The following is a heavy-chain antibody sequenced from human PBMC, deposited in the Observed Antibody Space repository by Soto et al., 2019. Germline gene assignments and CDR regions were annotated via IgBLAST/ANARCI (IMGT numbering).Heavy chain of an antibody. V-gene: IGHV5-51*01. CDR3: ARSENTVNSYFYYYGMDV. CDR2: IYPGDSET. Sequence: PGESLKISCQCSGYTFSNFWIAWVRQLPGKGLEYMGIIYPGDSETRYSPSFHGKVTISAGRSIGTAYLQWSSLEASDSAMYYCARSENTVNSYFYYYGMDVWGQGTTVTVSS. CDR1: GYTFSNFW. D-gene: IGHD4-17*01. J-gene: IGHJ6*02.